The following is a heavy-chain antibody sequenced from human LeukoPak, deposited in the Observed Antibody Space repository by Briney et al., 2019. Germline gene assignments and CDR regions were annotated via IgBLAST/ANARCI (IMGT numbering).Heavy chain of an antibody. CDR2: IYYSGST. Sequence: SETLSLTCTVSGGSISSYYWSWIRQPPGKGLEWIGYIYYSGSTNYNPSLKSRITISVDTSKNQFSLKLSSVTAADTAVYYCARHGSSWYEKDYFDYWGQGTLVTVSS. D-gene: IGHD6-13*01. CDR1: GGSISSYY. V-gene: IGHV4-59*08. CDR3: ARHGSSWYEKDYFDY. J-gene: IGHJ4*02.